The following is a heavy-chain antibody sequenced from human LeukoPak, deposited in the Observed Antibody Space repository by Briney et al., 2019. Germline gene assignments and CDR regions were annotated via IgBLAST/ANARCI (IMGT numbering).Heavy chain of an antibody. J-gene: IGHJ4*02. CDR3: VRDGDYHLY. CDR1: GFTVRSNY. CDR2: INTGGST. V-gene: IGHV3-53*01. Sequence: PGGSLRLSCAASGFTVRSNYMTWVRQAPGKGLEWVSVINTGGSTYYADSVKGRFTISRDDSKNTLYLQMNSLRAEDTAVCYCVRDGDYHLYWGQGTLVTVSS. D-gene: IGHD4-17*01.